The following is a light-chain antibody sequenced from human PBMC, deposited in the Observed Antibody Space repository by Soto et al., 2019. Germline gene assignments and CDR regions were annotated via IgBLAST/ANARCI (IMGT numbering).Light chain of an antibody. J-gene: IGLJ2*01. V-gene: IGLV2-11*01. CDR2: DVS. CDR1: SSDVGGYNY. Sequence: QSALTQPRSVSGSPGQSVTISCTGTSSDVGGYNYVSWYQQHPGEAPKLMIYDVSKRPSGVPDRFSGSKSGNTASLTISGLQAEYEADYYCCSYAGSYTWVFGGGTKVTVL. CDR3: CSYAGSYTWV.